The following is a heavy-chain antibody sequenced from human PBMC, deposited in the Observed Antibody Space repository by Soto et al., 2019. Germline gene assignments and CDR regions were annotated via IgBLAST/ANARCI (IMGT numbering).Heavy chain of an antibody. J-gene: IGHJ4*02. V-gene: IGHV4-39*01. CDR3: ARLSYVDTAMATYFDY. CDR2: IYYSGST. Sequence: SETLSLTCTVSGGSISSSSYYWGWIRQPPGKGLEWIGSIYYSGSTYYNPSLKSRVTISVDTSKNQFSLKLSSVTAADTAVYYCARLSYVDTAMATYFDYWGQGTLVTVSS. D-gene: IGHD5-18*01. CDR1: GGSISSSSYY.